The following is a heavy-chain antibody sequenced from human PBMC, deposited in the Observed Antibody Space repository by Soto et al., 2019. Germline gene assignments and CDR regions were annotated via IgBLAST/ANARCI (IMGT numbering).Heavy chain of an antibody. V-gene: IGHV3-30*18. CDR2: ISYDGSDK. J-gene: IGHJ4*02. CDR3: AKEVRQFDY. Sequence: QVQLVESGGGVVQPGRSLRLSCAASGFTFSSYGMHWVRKAPGKGLEWVAVISYDGSDKYYADSVKGRFTISRDNSKNTLYLQMNSLRVEDTAVYYCAKEVRQFDYWGQGTLVTVSS. D-gene: IGHD6-25*01. CDR1: GFTFSSYG.